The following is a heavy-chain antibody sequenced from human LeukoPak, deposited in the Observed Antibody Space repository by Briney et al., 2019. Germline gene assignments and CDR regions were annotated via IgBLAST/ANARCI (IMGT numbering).Heavy chain of an antibody. CDR2: ISAYNGNT. D-gene: IGHD6-19*01. CDR1: GYTFTSYG. V-gene: IGHV1-18*01. CDR3: ARWGSSQWLVHFSLYYYYGMDV. Sequence: ASVKVSCKASGYTFTSYGISWVRQAPGQGLEWMGWISAYNGNTNYAQKLQGRVTMTTDTSTSIAYMELRSLRSDDTAVYYCARWGSSQWLVHFSLYYYYGMDVWGQGTTVTVSS. J-gene: IGHJ6*02.